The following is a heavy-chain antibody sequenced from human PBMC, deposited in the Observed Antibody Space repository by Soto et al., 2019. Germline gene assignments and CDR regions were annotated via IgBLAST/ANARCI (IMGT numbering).Heavy chain of an antibody. CDR2: ISAYNGNT. CDR3: ARDRPYYYDSSGYYGRFVSFDI. D-gene: IGHD3-22*01. Sequence: ASVKVSCKASGYTFTSYGISWVRQASGQGLEWMGWISAYNGNTNYAQKLQGRVAMTTDTSTSTAYMELRSLRSDDTAVYYCARDRPYYYDSSGYYGRFVSFDIWGQGTMVTVSS. CDR1: GYTFTSYG. J-gene: IGHJ3*02. V-gene: IGHV1-18*01.